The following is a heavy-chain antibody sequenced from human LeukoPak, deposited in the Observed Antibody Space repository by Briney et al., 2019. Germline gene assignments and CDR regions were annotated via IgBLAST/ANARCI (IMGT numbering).Heavy chain of an antibody. Sequence: GGSLRLSCAASGFTFNDHGMSWVRQAPGGGLEWISYISGGSRSIYYTDSVKGRFTISRDNAKDSLYLQMNSLRAEDTAVYYCARGTHYYCSSTSCPYFDYWGQGTLVTVSS. V-gene: IGHV3-48*01. CDR2: ISGGSRSI. D-gene: IGHD2-2*01. CDR1: GFTFNDHG. J-gene: IGHJ4*02. CDR3: ARGTHYYCSSTSCPYFDY.